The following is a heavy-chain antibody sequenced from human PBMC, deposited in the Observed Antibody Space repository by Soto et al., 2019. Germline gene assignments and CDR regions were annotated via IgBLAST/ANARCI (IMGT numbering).Heavy chain of an antibody. V-gene: IGHV3-23*01. CDR2: ISGSVSST. D-gene: IGHD2-2*01. J-gene: IGHJ3*02. CDR1: GFTFRSYA. CDR3: AKQRSTSCYSCGFDI. Sequence: LRLSCAASGFTFRSYAMSWVRRAPGKGLEWVSTISGSVSSTYHADSVKGRFTISRDRSKNTLYLQMNSLRAEDTAVYYCAKQRSTSCYSCGFDIWGQGTMVTVSS.